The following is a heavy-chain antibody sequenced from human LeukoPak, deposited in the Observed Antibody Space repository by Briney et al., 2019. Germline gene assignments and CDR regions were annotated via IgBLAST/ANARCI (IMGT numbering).Heavy chain of an antibody. CDR2: IYYSGST. D-gene: IGHD3-16*02. Sequence: SETLSLTCTVSGGSISSYYWSWIRQPPGKGLEWIGYIYYSGSTNYNPSLKSRVTISVDTSKNQFSLKLSSVTAADTAVYYCARAFYVWGSYRSFNWFDPWGQGTLVTVSS. CDR3: ARAFYVWGSYRSFNWFDP. V-gene: IGHV4-59*01. CDR1: GGSISSYY. J-gene: IGHJ5*02.